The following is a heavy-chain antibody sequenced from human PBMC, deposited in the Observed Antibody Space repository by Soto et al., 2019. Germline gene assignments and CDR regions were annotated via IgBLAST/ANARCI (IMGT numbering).Heavy chain of an antibody. CDR3: ARGRPAATDAFDI. V-gene: IGHV4-59*08. CDR2: IYYSGST. D-gene: IGHD2-2*01. CDR1: GGSISSYY. Sequence: QVQLQESGPGLVKPSETLSLTCTVSGGSISSYYWSWIRQPPGKGLEWIGYIYYSGSTNYNPSLKGRVTISVDTSKNQFSLKLSSVTAADTAVYYCARGRPAATDAFDIWGQGTMVTVSS. J-gene: IGHJ3*02.